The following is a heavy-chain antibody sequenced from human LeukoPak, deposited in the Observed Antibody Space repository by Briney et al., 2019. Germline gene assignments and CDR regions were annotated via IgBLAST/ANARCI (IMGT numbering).Heavy chain of an antibody. CDR2: IYHSGST. Sequence: SETLSLTCTVSAYSISSGYYWGWIRQPPGKGLEWIGSIYHSGSTYYNPSLKSRVTISIDTSKKQFSLKLSSVTAADTAVYYCARGVDYYGVWGQGTLVTVSS. V-gene: IGHV4-38-2*02. CDR1: AYSISSGYY. J-gene: IGHJ4*02. D-gene: IGHD3-10*01. CDR3: ARGVDYYGV.